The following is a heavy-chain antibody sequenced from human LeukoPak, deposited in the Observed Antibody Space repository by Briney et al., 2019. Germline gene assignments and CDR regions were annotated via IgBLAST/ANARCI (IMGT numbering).Heavy chain of an antibody. J-gene: IGHJ4*02. CDR2: ISPSGGST. Sequence: ASVKVSCKAFGYTFTSNYMHWVRQAPGQGPEWMGVISPSGGSTTYAQKFQGRVTLTRDMSTSTVYMELSSLRSEDTAVYYCARPLGYCSGGSCYGYFDYWGQGTLVTVSS. CDR1: GYTFTSNY. CDR3: ARPLGYCSGGSCYGYFDY. D-gene: IGHD2-15*01. V-gene: IGHV1-46*01.